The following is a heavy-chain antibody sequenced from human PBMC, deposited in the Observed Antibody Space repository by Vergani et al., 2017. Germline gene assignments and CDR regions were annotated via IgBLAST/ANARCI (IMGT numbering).Heavy chain of an antibody. CDR3: ARDHGGPLYGSGSYYPYYYYGMDV. D-gene: IGHD3-10*01. J-gene: IGHJ6*02. V-gene: IGHV1-18*01. Sequence: QVQLVQSGAEVKKPGASVKVSCKASGYTFTSYGISWVRQAPGQGLEWMGWISAYNGNTNYAQKLQGRVTMTTDPSTSAAYMELRSLRSDDTAVYYCARDHGGPLYGSGSYYPYYYYGMDVWGQGTTVTVSS. CDR1: GYTFTSYG. CDR2: ISAYNGNT.